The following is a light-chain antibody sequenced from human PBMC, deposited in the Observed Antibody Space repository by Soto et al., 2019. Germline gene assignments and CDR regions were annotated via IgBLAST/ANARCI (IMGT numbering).Light chain of an antibody. J-gene: IGLJ2*01. V-gene: IGLV2-23*01. CDR1: SSDVGSYNL. CDR2: EDN. CDR3: CSYAGDSTWV. Sequence: QSALAQPASVSGSPGQSITISCTGTSSDVGSYNLGSWYRQDPGKAPKLIIYEDNKRPSGVSNRFSGYKSGNTASLTISGLQAEDEADYHCCSYAGDSTWVFGGGTKLTVL.